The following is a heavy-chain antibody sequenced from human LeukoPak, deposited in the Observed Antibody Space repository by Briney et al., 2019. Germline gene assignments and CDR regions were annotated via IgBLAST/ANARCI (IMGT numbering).Heavy chain of an antibody. CDR1: GGTFTSYA. CDR3: ARDVGDTYSSSWYYFDY. V-gene: IGHV1-69*05. J-gene: IGHJ4*02. CDR2: IIPIFGTA. Sequence: SVTVSCKASGGTFTSYAISWVRQAPGQGLEWMGRIIPIFGTANYAQKFQGRVTITTDESTSTAYMELSSLRSEDTAVYYCARDVGDTYSSSWYYFDYWGQGTLVTVSS. D-gene: IGHD6-13*01.